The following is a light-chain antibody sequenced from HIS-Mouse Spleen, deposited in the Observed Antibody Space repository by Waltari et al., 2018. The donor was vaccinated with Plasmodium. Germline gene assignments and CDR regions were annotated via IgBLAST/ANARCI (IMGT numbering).Light chain of an antibody. Sequence: QSVLTQPPSVSAAPGQKVTISCPGSSSNFGNNYVSWYQQLPATASKLLIYEDNRRPSGLPDRFPGSKSGTSATLGITGRQPGDEADYYFGTWDSSLSAGVVFGGGTKLTVL. CDR3: GTWDSSLSAGVV. J-gene: IGLJ2*01. CDR2: EDN. CDR1: SSNFGNNY. V-gene: IGLV1-51*01.